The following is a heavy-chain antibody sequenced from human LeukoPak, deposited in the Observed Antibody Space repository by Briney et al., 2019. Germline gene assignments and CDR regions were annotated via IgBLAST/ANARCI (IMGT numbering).Heavy chain of an antibody. D-gene: IGHD3-3*01. CDR1: GDSIRSVY. CDR2: ISSTGST. CDR3: ARQVLDFWSPSTLRARFDP. J-gene: IGHJ5*02. Sequence: SESLSLTRAISGDSIRSVYWSWIRQPPGKGLEWLGYISSTGSTNYSPSLKSRVTISVDTSKNQLSVKLTSVTAADTAVYYCARQVLDFWSPSTLRARFDPWGQGTLVAVPS. V-gene: IGHV4-4*09.